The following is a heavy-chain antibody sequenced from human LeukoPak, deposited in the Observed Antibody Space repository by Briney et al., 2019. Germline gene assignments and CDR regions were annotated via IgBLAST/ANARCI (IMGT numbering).Heavy chain of an antibody. CDR2: ISASGGNI. CDR1: GFTFSNHV. Sequence: GGSLRLSCAASGFTFSNHVMTWVHQAPGKGLEWVSSISASGGNIHYADSVKGRFTISRDNSKNTVYLQMNSLRAEDTAVYYCARDGRDRDGYNLADYWGRGTLVTVSS. D-gene: IGHD5-24*01. CDR3: ARDGRDRDGYNLADY. V-gene: IGHV3-23*01. J-gene: IGHJ4*02.